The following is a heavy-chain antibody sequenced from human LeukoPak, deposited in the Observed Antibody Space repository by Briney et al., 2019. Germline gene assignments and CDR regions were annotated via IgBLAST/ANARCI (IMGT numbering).Heavy chain of an antibody. V-gene: IGHV4-4*07. D-gene: IGHD3-16*01. CDR3: ARDNPFKYDYVN. Sequence: PSETLSLTCTVSGGSISSSYWSWIRQPAGKGLEWIGRMSTTVSANYSPSLKSRVTISADTSKNQFSLKLSSVTAADTAVYYCARDNPFKYDYVNWGQGTLVTVSS. CDR1: GGSISSSY. CDR2: MSTTVSA. J-gene: IGHJ4*02.